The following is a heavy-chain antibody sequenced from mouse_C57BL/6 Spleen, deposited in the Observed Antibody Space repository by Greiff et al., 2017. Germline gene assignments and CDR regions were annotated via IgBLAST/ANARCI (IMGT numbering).Heavy chain of an antibody. V-gene: IGHV5-9-1*02. CDR3: TRDPLYYGSPDWYFDV. J-gene: IGHJ1*03. D-gene: IGHD1-1*01. Sequence: EVQLVESGEGLVKPGGSLKLSCAASGFTFSSYAMSWVRQTPEKRLEWVAYISSGGDYIYYADTVKGRFTISRDNARNTLYLQMSSLKSEDTAMYYCTRDPLYYGSPDWYFDVWGTGTTVTVSS. CDR2: ISSGGDYI. CDR1: GFTFSSYA.